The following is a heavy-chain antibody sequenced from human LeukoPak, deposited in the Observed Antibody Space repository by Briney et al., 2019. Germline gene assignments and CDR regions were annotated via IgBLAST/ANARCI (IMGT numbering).Heavy chain of an antibody. CDR3: ARSSPAIGVGL. Sequence: GGSLRLSCAASGFTFSNYWISWVRQAAGKGLEWVANIQEDGSGKYYVDSVRGRFTISRDNAKDSLYLQMSSLRVEDTAVYYCARSSPAIGVGLWGQGTLVTVSS. J-gene: IGHJ4*02. CDR2: IQEDGSGK. D-gene: IGHD3-3*01. CDR1: GFTFSNYW. V-gene: IGHV3-7*03.